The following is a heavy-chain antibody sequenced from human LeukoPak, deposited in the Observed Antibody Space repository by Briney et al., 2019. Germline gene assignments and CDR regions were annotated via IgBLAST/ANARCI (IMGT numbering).Heavy chain of an antibody. CDR1: GFKFPDAP. J-gene: IGHJ4*02. V-gene: IGHV3-21*01. Sequence: GGSLRLSCTASGFKFPDAPMHWVRKPPGKGLEWVSSISSSSSYIYYADSVKGRFTISRDNAKNSLYLQMNSLRAEDTAVYYCARDKGYCSSTSCYSDSDYWGQGTLVTVSS. D-gene: IGHD2-2*02. CDR3: ARDKGYCSSTSCYSDSDY. CDR2: ISSSSSYI.